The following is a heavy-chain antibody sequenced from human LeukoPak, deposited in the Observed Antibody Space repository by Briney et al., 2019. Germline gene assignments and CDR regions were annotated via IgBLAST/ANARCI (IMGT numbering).Heavy chain of an antibody. V-gene: IGHV1-69*13. Sequence: SVKVSCKASGGTFSSYAISWVRLAPGQGLEWMGGIIPIFGTANYAQKFQGRVTITADESTSTAYMELSSLRSVDTAVYYCARNLLRYFDWLGNGWFDPWGQGTQVTVSS. D-gene: IGHD3-9*01. CDR1: GGTFSSYA. CDR2: IIPIFGTA. CDR3: ARNLLRYFDWLGNGWFDP. J-gene: IGHJ5*02.